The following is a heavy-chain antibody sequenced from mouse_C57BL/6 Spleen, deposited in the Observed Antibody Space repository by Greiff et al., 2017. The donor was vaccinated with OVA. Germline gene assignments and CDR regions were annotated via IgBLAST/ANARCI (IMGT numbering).Heavy chain of an antibody. CDR3: AREEGYDPLDY. J-gene: IGHJ2*01. Sequence: QVQLQQSGAELVRPGTSVKVSCKASGYAFTNYLIEWVKQRPGQGLEWIGVINPGSGGTNYNEKFKGKATLTADKSARTAYMQRSSLTSEDSAVYFCAREEGYDPLDYWGQGTTLTVSS. CDR1: GYAFTNYL. CDR2: INPGSGGT. V-gene: IGHV1-54*01. D-gene: IGHD2-3*01.